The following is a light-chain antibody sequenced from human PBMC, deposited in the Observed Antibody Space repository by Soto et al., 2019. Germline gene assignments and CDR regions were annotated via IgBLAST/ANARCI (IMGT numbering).Light chain of an antibody. CDR1: QSVSSK. Sequence: EIVMTQSPATLSVSPGERDTLSCRATQSVSSKLAWYQQKHGQAPRRLIYGASTRATGVPDRFSGSGSGTEFAVTISGLQSEDFAFYYCSQYIKWFQTVGQGTMVEIK. CDR2: GAS. CDR3: SQYIKWFQT. V-gene: IGKV3-15*01. J-gene: IGKJ1*01.